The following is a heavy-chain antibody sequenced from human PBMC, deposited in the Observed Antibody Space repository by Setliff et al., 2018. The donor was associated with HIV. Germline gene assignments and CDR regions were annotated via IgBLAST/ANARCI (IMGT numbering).Heavy chain of an antibody. J-gene: IGHJ4*02. CDR2: ILHDGSEE. V-gene: IGHV3-30*02. CDR3: AKDRVHNTAMVTGIDY. CDR1: GFTFSSYG. D-gene: IGHD5-18*01. Sequence: GGSLRLSCAASGFTFSSYGMHWVRQAPGKGLEWVAFILHDGSEEYYVDSVKGRFTISRDNAKNSVYLQMNSLRAEDTAVYYCAKDRVHNTAMVTGIDYWGQGTLVTVSS.